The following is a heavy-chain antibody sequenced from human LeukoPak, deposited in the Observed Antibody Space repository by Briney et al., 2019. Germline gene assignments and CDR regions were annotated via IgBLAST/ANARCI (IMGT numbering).Heavy chain of an antibody. V-gene: IGHV3-74*01. D-gene: IGHD2-8*01. CDR1: GFTFSNYW. CDR2: INTDGST. J-gene: IGHJ4*02. Sequence: GGCLRPSCAASGFTFSNYWMHWVRQTPGKGLVWVSRINTDGSTSYADSVKGRFTISRDNAKNTLYLQMNSLRAEDTAVYYCARDLMVGSPFDSWGQGTLVTVSS. CDR3: ARDLMVGSPFDS.